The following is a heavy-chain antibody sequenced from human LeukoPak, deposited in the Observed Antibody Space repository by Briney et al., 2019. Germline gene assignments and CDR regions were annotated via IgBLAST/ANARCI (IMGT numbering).Heavy chain of an antibody. V-gene: IGHV4-4*07. CDR1: GGSISSYY. J-gene: IGHJ4*02. D-gene: IGHD6-13*01. CDR3: ARDEGGSSLENENYYFDY. CDR2: IYTSGST. Sequence: PSETLSLTCTVSGGSISSYYWSWIRQPAGKGLEWIGRIYTSGSTNYNPSLKSRVTMSVDTSKNQFSLKLSSVTAADTAVYYCARDEGGSSLENENYYFDYWGQGTLVTVSS.